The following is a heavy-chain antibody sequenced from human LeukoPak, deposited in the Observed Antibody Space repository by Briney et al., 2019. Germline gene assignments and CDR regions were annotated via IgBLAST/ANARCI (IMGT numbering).Heavy chain of an antibody. V-gene: IGHV3-48*03. CDR2: ISTRGGTI. Sequence: GGSLRLSCAVSGFTFSSYEMNWVRQAPGKGLEWISYISTRGGTIYYADSVKGRFTISRDNAKNSLYLHMNSLRAEDTAVYYCAKDRDRDWFDPWGQGTLVTVSS. CDR3: AKDRDRDWFDP. CDR1: GFTFSSYE. J-gene: IGHJ5*02. D-gene: IGHD3-10*01.